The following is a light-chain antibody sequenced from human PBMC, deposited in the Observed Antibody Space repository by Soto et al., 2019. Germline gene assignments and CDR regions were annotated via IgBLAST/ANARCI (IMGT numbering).Light chain of an antibody. J-gene: IGKJ2*01. CDR2: AAY. CDR3: QQSSSTPYT. V-gene: IGKV1-39*01. CDR1: QNIRNY. Sequence: DIQMTQTQSSLSASVGDRVTITCRASQNIRNYLNWYQQTPGKAPKLLIYAAYSLQTGVPSRFSGSGSGADFTLTISSLQPEDFATYFCQQSSSTPYTFGQGTKLEIK.